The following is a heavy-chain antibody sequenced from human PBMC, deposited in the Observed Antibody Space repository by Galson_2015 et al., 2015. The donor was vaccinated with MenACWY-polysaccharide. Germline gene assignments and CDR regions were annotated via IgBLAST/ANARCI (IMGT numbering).Heavy chain of an antibody. CDR2: MNPNSGNT. J-gene: IGHJ5*02. CDR1: GYSFSSYD. V-gene: IGHV1-8*01. D-gene: IGHD3-22*01. CDR3: ARGSKYYYDSRGYLNWFDP. Sequence: SVKVSCKASGYSFSSYDINWVRQTTGQGLEWMGWMNPNSGNTGYAQKFQGRVTMTRNTSISIAYMELSSLRSEDTAVYYCARGSKYYYDSRGYLNWFDPWGQGTLVTVSS.